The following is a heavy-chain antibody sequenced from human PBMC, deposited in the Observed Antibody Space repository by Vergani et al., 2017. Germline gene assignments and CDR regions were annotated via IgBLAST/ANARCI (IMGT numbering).Heavy chain of an antibody. V-gene: IGHV4-61*02. CDR1: GGSIASGTYY. CDR3: ARRNCGVNCPKYNWLAP. D-gene: IGHD2-21*01. CDR2: VYTGGSA. J-gene: IGHJ5*02. Sequence: QVQLQESGPRLVKPSQTLSLTCTVSGGSIASGTYYWTWIRQPAGKGLEWIGRVYTGGSANYNPSFKSRVTISLDTSRTRFSLNLQSVTAADTAVYYCARRNCGVNCPKYNWLAPWGRGILVTVSS.